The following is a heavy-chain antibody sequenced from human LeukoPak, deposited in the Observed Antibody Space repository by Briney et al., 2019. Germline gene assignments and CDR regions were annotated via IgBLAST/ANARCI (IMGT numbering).Heavy chain of an antibody. Sequence: PGGSLRLSCAASGFTFSSYWMSWVRQAPGQGLEWVANIKQDGSEKYYVDSVKGRFTISRDNSKNTLYLQMNSLRAEDTAVYYCAIDPNWGVDYWGQGVLVTVSS. D-gene: IGHD7-27*01. CDR2: IKQDGSEK. V-gene: IGHV3-7*03. J-gene: IGHJ4*02. CDR3: AIDPNWGVDY. CDR1: GFTFSSYW.